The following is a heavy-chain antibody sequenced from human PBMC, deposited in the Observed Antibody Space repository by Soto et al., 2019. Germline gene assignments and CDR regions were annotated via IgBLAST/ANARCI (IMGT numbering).Heavy chain of an antibody. CDR2: INPSGDST. CDR3: ARLYYDYVWGSYRSAHFDY. CDR1: GYTFTSYY. J-gene: IGHJ4*02. Sequence: ASVKVSFKASGYTFTSYYMHWVRQAPGQGLEWMGIINPSGDSTSYAQKFQGRVTMTRDTSTSTVYMELSSLRSEDTAVYYCARLYYDYVWGSYRSAHFDYWGQGTLVTVSS. D-gene: IGHD3-16*02. V-gene: IGHV1-46*01.